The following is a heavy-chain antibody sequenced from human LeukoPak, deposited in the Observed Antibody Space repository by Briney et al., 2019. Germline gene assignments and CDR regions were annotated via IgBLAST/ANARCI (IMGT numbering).Heavy chain of an antibody. D-gene: IGHD3-22*01. J-gene: IGHJ4*02. CDR3: AREKSGYYYDRALYYFDY. CDR1: GFTFNKYW. Sequence: GGSLRLSCAASGFTFNKYWMSWVRQAPGKGLEWVANIKKDGSEKYYVDSVKGRFTISRDNAKNSLYLQMNSLRAEDTAVYYCAREKSGYYYDRALYYFDYWGQGTLVTVSS. V-gene: IGHV3-7*01. CDR2: IKKDGSEK.